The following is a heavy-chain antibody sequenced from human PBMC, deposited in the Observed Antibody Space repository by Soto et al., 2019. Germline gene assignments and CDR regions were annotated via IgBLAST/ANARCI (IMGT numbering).Heavy chain of an antibody. Sequence: GSLRLSCAASGFSFSDHYMSWIRQAPREGLEWLLYISSSGGTIYYADSIKGRFTVSRDNAKNSLYLQLNSLRAEDTAVYYCARVVRGRWDFDNWGQGALVTVSS. D-gene: IGHD3-10*01. J-gene: IGHJ4*02. CDR3: ARVVRGRWDFDN. CDR2: ISSSGGTI. CDR1: GFSFSDHY. V-gene: IGHV3-11*01.